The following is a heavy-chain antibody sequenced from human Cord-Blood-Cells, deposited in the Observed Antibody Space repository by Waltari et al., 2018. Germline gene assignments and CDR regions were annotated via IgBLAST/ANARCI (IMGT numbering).Heavy chain of an antibody. V-gene: IGHV1-2*02. CDR1: GYTFTGYS. J-gene: IGHJ2*01. Sequence: QVQLVQSGAEVKKPGASVKVPCKASGYTFTGYSMPRVRQAPGQGLEWMGWINPNSGGTNYAQKFQGRVTMTRDTSISTAYMELSRLRSDDTAVYYCARAKVGWYWYFDLWGRGTLVTVSS. D-gene: IGHD2-2*03. CDR2: INPNSGGT. CDR3: ARAKVGWYWYFDL.